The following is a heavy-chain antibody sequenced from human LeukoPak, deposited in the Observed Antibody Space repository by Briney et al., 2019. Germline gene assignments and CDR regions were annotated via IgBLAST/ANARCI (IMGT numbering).Heavy chain of an antibody. D-gene: IGHD4-17*01. V-gene: IGHV1-18*01. CDR1: GYTFTSYG. CDR3: AREHYGDYVSYFDY. J-gene: IGHJ4*02. CDR2: ISAYNGNT. Sequence: ASVKVSCKASGYTFTSYGISWVRQAPGQGLEWMGWISAYNGNTNYAQKLQGRVTMTTDTSTSTAYMELRSLRSDDTAVYYCAREHYGDYVSYFDYWGQGTLVTVPS.